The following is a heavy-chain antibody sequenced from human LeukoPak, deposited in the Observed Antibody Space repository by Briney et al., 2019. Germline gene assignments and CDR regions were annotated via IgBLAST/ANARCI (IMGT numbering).Heavy chain of an antibody. V-gene: IGHV4-59*08. J-gene: IGHJ4*02. Sequence: KPSETLSLTWTVSGGSISNYYWSWIRQPPGKGLEWIGYIYFSGSSNQNPSLRSRVTMSVDTSKNQFSLKLSSVTAADTAVYYCARHVRSGYNLLDYRGQGTLVTVSS. CDR2: IYFSGSS. CDR3: ARHVRSGYNLLDY. D-gene: IGHD5-24*01. CDR1: GGSISNYY.